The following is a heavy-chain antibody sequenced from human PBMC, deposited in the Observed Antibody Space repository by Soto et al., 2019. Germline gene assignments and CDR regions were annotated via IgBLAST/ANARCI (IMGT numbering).Heavy chain of an antibody. CDR1: GFTFSSYW. J-gene: IGHJ6*02. CDR3: ARGNYYGMDV. Sequence: EVQLVESGGGLVQPGESLRLSCAASGFTFSSYWMHWVRQAPGKGLVWVSRISSDGSSTSYADSVKGRLTISRDNAKNTLNLQMNRLRAEDTAVYYCARGNYYGMDVWGQGTTVTVSS. V-gene: IGHV3-74*01. CDR2: ISSDGSST.